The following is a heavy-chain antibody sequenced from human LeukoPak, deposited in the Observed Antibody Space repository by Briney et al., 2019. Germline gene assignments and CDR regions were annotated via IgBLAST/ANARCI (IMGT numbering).Heavy chain of an antibody. Sequence: GGSLRLSCAASGFTFSSYAMSWVRQAPGKGLEWVSAISGSGGSTYYADAVKGRFTISRDNAKNLLYLEMNNLRAEDTAVYYCARPYYYDTCFDYWGQGTLVTVSS. V-gene: IGHV3-23*01. D-gene: IGHD3-22*01. CDR2: ISGSGGST. CDR3: ARPYYYDTCFDY. CDR1: GFTFSSYA. J-gene: IGHJ4*02.